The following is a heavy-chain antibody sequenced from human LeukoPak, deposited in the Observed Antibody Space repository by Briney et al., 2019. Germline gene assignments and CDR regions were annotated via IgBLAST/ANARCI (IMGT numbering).Heavy chain of an antibody. D-gene: IGHD6-13*01. CDR2: ISGSCGST. V-gene: IGHV3-23*01. CDR3: AKYPQLVRVIDY. Sequence: GGSLRLSCAASGFTFSSYAMSWVRQAPGKGLEWVSAISGSCGSTYYADSVNGRFTISRDNSKNTLYLQMNSLRADDTAVYNCAKYPQLVRVIDYWGQGTLVTVSS. J-gene: IGHJ4*02. CDR1: GFTFSSYA.